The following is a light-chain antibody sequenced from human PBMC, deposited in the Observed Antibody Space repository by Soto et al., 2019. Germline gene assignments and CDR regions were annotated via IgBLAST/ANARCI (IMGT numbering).Light chain of an antibody. J-gene: IGKJ1*01. CDR2: KAS. V-gene: IGKV1-5*03. CDR3: QHYNSYPEA. CDR1: QSIISL. Sequence: DIQMTQSPSTLAASVGDRVTITCRASQSIISLLAWYQQKPGKAPKLLIYKASTLKSGVPSRFSGSGSGTEFTLTISSLQPDDFATYYCQHYNSYPEAFGQGTKVDI.